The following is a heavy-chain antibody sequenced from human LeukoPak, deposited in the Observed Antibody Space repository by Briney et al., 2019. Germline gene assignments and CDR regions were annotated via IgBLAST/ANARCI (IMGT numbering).Heavy chain of an antibody. D-gene: IGHD6-13*01. CDR1: GYTFTGYY. CDR3: ARGSSAAGAFLFDY. J-gene: IGHJ4*02. Sequence: ASVKVSCKASGYTFTGYYMHWVRQAPGQGLEWMGWINPNSGGTNYAQKFQGRVTMTRDTSISTAYMKLSRLRSDDTAVYYCARGSSAAGAFLFDYWGQGTLVTVSS. CDR2: INPNSGGT. V-gene: IGHV1-2*02.